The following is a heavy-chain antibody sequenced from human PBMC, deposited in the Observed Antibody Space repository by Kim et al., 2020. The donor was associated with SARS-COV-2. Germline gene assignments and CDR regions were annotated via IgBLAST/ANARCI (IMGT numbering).Heavy chain of an antibody. Sequence: YGGSTNYNTSRKSRVTIAVDTSKNQFSLKLGSVTAADTAVYYGAREPWGVWGQGTTVTVSS. V-gene: IGHV4-31*02. CDR3: AREPWGV. CDR2: YGGST. J-gene: IGHJ6*02. D-gene: IGHD3-16*01.